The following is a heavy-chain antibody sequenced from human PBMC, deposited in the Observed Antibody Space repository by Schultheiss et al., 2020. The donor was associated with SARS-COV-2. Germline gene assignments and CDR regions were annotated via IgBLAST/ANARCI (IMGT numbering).Heavy chain of an antibody. V-gene: IGHV4-34*01. CDR2: INHSGST. CDR3: ARHVPDYYGSGSYSVYYYYYYMDV. Sequence: SQTLSLTCAVYGGSFSGYYWSWIRQPPGKGLEWIGEINHSGSTYYNPSLKSRVTISVDTSKNQFSLKLSSVTAADTAVYYCARHVPDYYGSGSYSVYYYYYYMDVWGKGTTVTVSS. D-gene: IGHD3-10*01. CDR1: GGSFSGYY. J-gene: IGHJ6*03.